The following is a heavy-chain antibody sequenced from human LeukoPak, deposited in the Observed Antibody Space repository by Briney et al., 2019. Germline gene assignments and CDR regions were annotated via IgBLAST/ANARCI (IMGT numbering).Heavy chain of an antibody. D-gene: IGHD5-18*01. CDR3: AKRGYSYGDFDY. V-gene: IGHV1-8*01. J-gene: IGHJ4*02. CDR2: MNPNSGNT. Sequence: GASVKVSCKASGYTFTSHDIYWVRQATGQGLEWMGWMNPNSGNTGYAQKFQGRVTMTRNTSISTAYMELSSLRSEDTAVYYCAKRGYSYGDFDYWGQGTLVTVSS. CDR1: GYTFTSHD.